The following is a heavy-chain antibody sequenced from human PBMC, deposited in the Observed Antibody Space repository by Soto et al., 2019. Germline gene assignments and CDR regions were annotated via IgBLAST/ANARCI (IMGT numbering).Heavy chain of an antibody. Sequence: PGGSLRLSCAASGFTFDDYTMHWVRQAPGKGLEWVSLISWDGGSTYYADSVKGRFTISRDNSKNSLYLQMNSLRTEDTALYYCAKDMRLVRGYSGYDFGASGVFDYWGQGTLVTVSS. CDR1: GFTFDDYT. CDR2: ISWDGGST. CDR3: AKDMRLVRGYSGYDFGASGVFDY. J-gene: IGHJ4*02. V-gene: IGHV3-43*01. D-gene: IGHD5-12*01.